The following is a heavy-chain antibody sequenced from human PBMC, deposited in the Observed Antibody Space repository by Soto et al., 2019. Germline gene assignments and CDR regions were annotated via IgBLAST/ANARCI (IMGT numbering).Heavy chain of an antibody. J-gene: IGHJ4*02. CDR2: INGGNGNT. CDR1: GYTFTSYA. CDR3: VRDGAVAGDSNFDY. Sequence: QVQLVQSGTEVKKPGASVKVSCKASGYTFTSYAMHWVRQAPGQRLEWMGGINGGNGNTKYSQKLQGRVTITTDTSASPAYMELNRLRSEDTAVYYCVRDGAVAGDSNFDYWCQGTLVTVSS. V-gene: IGHV1-3*01. D-gene: IGHD6-19*01.